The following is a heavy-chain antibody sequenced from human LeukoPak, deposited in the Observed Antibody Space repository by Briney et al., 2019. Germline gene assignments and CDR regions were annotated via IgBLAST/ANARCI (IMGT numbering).Heavy chain of an antibody. CDR1: GFTFRNYA. Sequence: GGSLRLSCAPSGFTFRNYAMHWVRQAPGKWLEWGAVISDAGSNEHYADSVKGRFTLSRDNSKNTLFLQMNSLRAEDTAVYYCARGDFRWEMATTIAFDIWGQGTMVTVSS. CDR3: ARGDFRWEMATTIAFDI. CDR2: ISDAGSNE. D-gene: IGHD5-24*01. V-gene: IGHV3-30*04. J-gene: IGHJ3*02.